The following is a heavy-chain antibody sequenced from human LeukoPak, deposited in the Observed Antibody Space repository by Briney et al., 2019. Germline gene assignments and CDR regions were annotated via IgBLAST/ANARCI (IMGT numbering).Heavy chain of an antibody. J-gene: IGHJ4*02. Sequence: ASVKVSCKASGGTFSSYAISWVRQAPGQGLEWMGGIIPIFGTANYAQKFQGRVTITTDESTSTAYMELSSLRSEDTAVYYCAFPRPGATEGGYFDYWGQGTLVTVSS. CDR1: GGTFSSYA. CDR3: AFPRPGATEGGYFDY. CDR2: IIPIFGTA. D-gene: IGHD1-26*01. V-gene: IGHV1-69*05.